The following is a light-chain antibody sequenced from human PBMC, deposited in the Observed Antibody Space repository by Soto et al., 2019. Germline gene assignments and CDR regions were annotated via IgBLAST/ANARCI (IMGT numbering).Light chain of an antibody. V-gene: IGKV1-39*01. CDR2: TAS. CDR3: QQSYTIPLA. J-gene: IGKJ3*01. Sequence: DIQMTQSPSSLSASVGDRVTITCRASRSISTYLNWYQHKPGKAPKLLIYTASSLQSGVPSRFSGSGSGTDFTLTISSLQPEDFATYYCQQSYTIPLAFGHGTNVDIK. CDR1: RSISTY.